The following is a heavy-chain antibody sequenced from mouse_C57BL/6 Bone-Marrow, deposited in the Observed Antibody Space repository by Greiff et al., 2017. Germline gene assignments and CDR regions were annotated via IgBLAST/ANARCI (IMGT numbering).Heavy chain of an antibody. J-gene: IGHJ4*01. D-gene: IGHD1-3*01. CDR3: ARHPLYYAMDY. V-gene: IGHV5-15*04. Sequence: EVKVEESGGGLVQPGGSLKLSCAASGFTFSDYGMAWVRQAPRKGPEWVAFISNLAYSIYYADTVTGRFTISRENAKNTLYLEMSSLRSEDTAMYYCARHPLYYAMDYWGQGTSVTVSS. CDR2: ISNLAYSI. CDR1: GFTFSDYG.